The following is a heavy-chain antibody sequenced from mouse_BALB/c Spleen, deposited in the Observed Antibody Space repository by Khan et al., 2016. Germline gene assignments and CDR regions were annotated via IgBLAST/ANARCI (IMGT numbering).Heavy chain of an antibody. J-gene: IGHJ2*01. V-gene: IGHV1-80*01. CDR2: IFPGGGAT. D-gene: IGHD3-3*01. CDR3: GRGGGGGFDY. CDR1: GFAFSIYW. Sequence: QVQLQQSGADLVKPRSSVKISCKASGFAFSIYWMKWVKQRPGQGLEWIGQIFPGGGATDYNGKFKGKATLTADVSSNTAYMQLSNLTSEDSAVSFWGRGGGGGFDYWGQGTTLTVSS.